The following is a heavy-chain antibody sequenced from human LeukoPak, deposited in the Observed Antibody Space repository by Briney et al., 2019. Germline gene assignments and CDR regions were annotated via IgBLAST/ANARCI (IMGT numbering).Heavy chain of an antibody. D-gene: IGHD3-3*01. CDR2: ISHDGSNR. CDR1: GFTFSSYG. V-gene: IGHV3-30*03. J-gene: IGHJ3*02. CDR3: ARGPSARFFGVAKGAFDI. Sequence: PGGSLRLSCAASGFTFSSYGMHWVRQAPGKGLEWVAVISHDGSNRYYADSVKGRFTISRDNSKNTLYLQMNSLRADDTAVYYCARGPSARFFGVAKGAFDIWGQGTMVTVSS.